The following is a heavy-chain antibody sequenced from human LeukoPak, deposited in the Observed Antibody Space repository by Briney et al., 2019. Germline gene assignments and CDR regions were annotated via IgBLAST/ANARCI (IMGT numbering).Heavy chain of an antibody. CDR2: IYHSGST. Sequence: SGTLSLTCAVSGGSISSSNWWSWVRQPPGKGLEWIGEIYHSGSTNYNPSLKSRVTISVDKSKNQFSLKLSSVTAADTAVYYCAGSTCSGGSCYSGDYFDHWGQGTLVTVSS. D-gene: IGHD2-15*01. CDR1: GGSISSSNW. CDR3: AGSTCSGGSCYSGDYFDH. J-gene: IGHJ4*02. V-gene: IGHV4-4*02.